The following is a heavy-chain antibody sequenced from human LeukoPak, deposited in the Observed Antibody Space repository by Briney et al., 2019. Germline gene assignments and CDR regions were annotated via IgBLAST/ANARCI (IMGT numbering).Heavy chain of an antibody. D-gene: IGHD3-22*01. CDR3: ARDAYYDSSGLPDY. Sequence: GGSLRLSCAASGFTFSSCWMHWVRQVPGKGLVWVSRINSEGGTTNYADSVKGRFTISRDNAKNTLYLQMNRLRAEDTAVYYCARDAYYDSSGLPDYWGQGSLVTVSS. CDR2: INSEGGTT. CDR1: GFTFSSCW. J-gene: IGHJ4*02. V-gene: IGHV3-74*01.